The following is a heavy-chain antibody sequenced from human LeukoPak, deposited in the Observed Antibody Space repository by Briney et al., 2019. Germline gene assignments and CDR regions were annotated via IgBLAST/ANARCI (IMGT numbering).Heavy chain of an antibody. J-gene: IGHJ4*02. D-gene: IGHD3-10*01. CDR2: MNPNSGNT. CDR3: ARGGITMVRGVIIKRGFDY. Sequence: ASVKVSCKTSGYTFTNYDINWVRQATGQGLEWMGWMNPNSGNTGYAQKFQGRVTMTRNTSISTAYMELSSLRSEDTAVYYCARGGITMVRGVIIKRGFDYWGQGTLVTVSS. CDR1: GYTFTNYD. V-gene: IGHV1-8*02.